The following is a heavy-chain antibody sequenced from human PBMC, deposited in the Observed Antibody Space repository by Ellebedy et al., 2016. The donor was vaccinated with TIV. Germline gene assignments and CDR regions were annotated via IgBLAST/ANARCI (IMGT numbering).Heavy chain of an antibody. CDR2: LFTSGSF. J-gene: IGHJ6*03. CDR3: ARVHCSITTCDYYYMDV. V-gene: IGHV4-4*07. CDR1: GGSVSRYF. Sequence: SQTLSLTXTVSGGSVSRYFWSWIRQPAGKGLEWIGRLFTSGSFHYNPSLMTRVTMFVVPSKNQISLRLNSVTAADAAVYYCARVHCSITTCDYYYMDVWGKGTTVTVSS. D-gene: IGHD1-1*01.